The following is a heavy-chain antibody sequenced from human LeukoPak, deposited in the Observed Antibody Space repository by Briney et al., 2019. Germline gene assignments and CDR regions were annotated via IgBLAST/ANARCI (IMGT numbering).Heavy chain of an antibody. CDR1: GFIFSTYG. D-gene: IGHD7-27*01. CDR3: ARDAPNWGDAFDS. Sequence: GGSLRLSCAASGFIFSTYGMYWVRQAPGKGLEWVAFIRHDGSIKNYADSVKGRSTISRDNSKNTLYLQMNSLRAEDTAVYYCARDAPNWGDAFDSWGQGTMVTVSS. V-gene: IGHV3-30*02. CDR2: IRHDGSIK. J-gene: IGHJ3*02.